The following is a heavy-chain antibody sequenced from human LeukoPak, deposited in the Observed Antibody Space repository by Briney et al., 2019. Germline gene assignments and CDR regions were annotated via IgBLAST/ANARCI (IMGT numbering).Heavy chain of an antibody. Sequence: GGSLRLSCAASGFTFSSYGMSWVRQAPGKGLEWVSAIRGSGGSTYYADSVKGRFTISRDNSKNTLYLQMNSLRAEDTAVYYCAKLKYYYGSGGSDYWGQGALFTVSS. V-gene: IGHV3-23*01. CDR3: AKLKYYYGSGGSDY. J-gene: IGHJ4*02. CDR1: GFTFSSYG. CDR2: IRGSGGST. D-gene: IGHD3-10*01.